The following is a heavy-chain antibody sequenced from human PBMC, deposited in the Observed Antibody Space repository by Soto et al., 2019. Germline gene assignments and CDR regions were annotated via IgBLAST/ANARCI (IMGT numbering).Heavy chain of an antibody. V-gene: IGHV1-69*13. Sequence: ASVKVSCNASCYTFITCGISWVRQSPGQGLEWMGGIIPIFGTANYAQKFQGRVTITADESTSTAYMELSSLRSEDTAVYYCARENIAVRGLFDYWGQGTLVPVYS. CDR2: IIPIFGTA. D-gene: IGHD6-19*01. CDR1: CYTFITCG. CDR3: ARENIAVRGLFDY. J-gene: IGHJ4*02.